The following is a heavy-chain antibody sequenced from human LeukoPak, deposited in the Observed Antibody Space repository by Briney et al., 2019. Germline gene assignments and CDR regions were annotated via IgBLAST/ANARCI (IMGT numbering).Heavy chain of an antibody. CDR1: GFTFSSYG. CDR2: ISYDGSNK. V-gene: IGHV3-30*18. CDR3: AKGQRFGELPPSDY. J-gene: IGHJ4*02. Sequence: SGGSLRLSCAASGFTFSSYGMHWVRQAPGKGLEWVAVISYDGSNKYYADSVKGRFTISRDNSKNTLYLQMNSLRAEDTAVYYCAKGQRFGELPPSDYWGQGTLVTVSS. D-gene: IGHD3-10*01.